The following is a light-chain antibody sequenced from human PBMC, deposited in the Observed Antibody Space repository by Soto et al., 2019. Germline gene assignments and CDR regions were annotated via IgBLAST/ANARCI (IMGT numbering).Light chain of an antibody. V-gene: IGKV1-39*01. CDR3: QQSYSTPRT. CDR2: AAS. J-gene: IGKJ1*01. CDR1: QSISSY. Sequence: DIQMTQSPSSLSASVGDRVTITCRASQSISSYLNWYQQKPGKAPKLLIYAASSWQSGVPSRFSGSGSGTDFTLTISSLQPEEFATYYCQQSYSTPRTFGQGTQVEIK.